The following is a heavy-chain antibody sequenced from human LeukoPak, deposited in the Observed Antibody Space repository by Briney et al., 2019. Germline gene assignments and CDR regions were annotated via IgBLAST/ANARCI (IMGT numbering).Heavy chain of an antibody. Sequence: SETLSLTCAVYGGSFSGYYWSWIRQPPGKGLEWIGEINHSGSTNYNPSLKSRVTISVDTSKNQFSLKLSSVTAADTAVYYCARGHIVGATGTFDYWGQGPLVTVSS. D-gene: IGHD1-26*01. CDR3: ARGHIVGATGTFDY. V-gene: IGHV4-34*01. CDR1: GGSFSGYY. J-gene: IGHJ4*02. CDR2: INHSGST.